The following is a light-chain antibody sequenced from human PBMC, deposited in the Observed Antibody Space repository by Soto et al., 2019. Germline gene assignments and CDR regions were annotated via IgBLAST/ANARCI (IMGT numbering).Light chain of an antibody. J-gene: IGKJ1*01. Sequence: ETVLTQSPGTLSLSPGERATLSCRASQSVTSNYLAWYQQKPGQAPRLLIFGTSGMATGIPDRFSGSGSGTYFTLTISRLEPEDVAVYYCQLYGPSLTWPFGQGTKVDIK. CDR2: GTS. V-gene: IGKV3-20*01. CDR3: QLYGPSLTWP. CDR1: QSVTSNY.